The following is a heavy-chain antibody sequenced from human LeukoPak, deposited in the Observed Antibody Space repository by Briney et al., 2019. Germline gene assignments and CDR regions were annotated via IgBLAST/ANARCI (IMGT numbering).Heavy chain of an antibody. CDR2: TYYRSKWYN. D-gene: IGHD3-10*01. J-gene: IGHJ5*02. CDR1: GDSVSSNSAT. CDR3: ARGLGFADKTRYNWFDP. V-gene: IGHV6-1*01. Sequence: PSQTLSLTCALSGDSVSSNSATWNWVRQSPSRGLEWLGRTYYRSKWYNDYAGSVESRITINPDTSKNQISLQLNSVTPEDTAVYYCARGLGFADKTRYNWFDPWGQGTLVTVSS.